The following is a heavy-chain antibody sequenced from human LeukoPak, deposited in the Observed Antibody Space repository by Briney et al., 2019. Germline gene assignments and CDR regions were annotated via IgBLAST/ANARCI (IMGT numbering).Heavy chain of an antibody. D-gene: IGHD6-19*01. J-gene: IGHJ4*02. CDR3: ARDGSSGWYENYFDY. Sequence: GASVKVSCKASGYTFTSYYMHWVRQAPGQGLEWMGWISAYNGNTNYAQKLQGRVTMTTDTSTSTAYMELSSLRSEDTAVYYCARDGSSGWYENYFDYWGQGTLVTVSS. V-gene: IGHV1-18*04. CDR2: ISAYNGNT. CDR1: GYTFTSYY.